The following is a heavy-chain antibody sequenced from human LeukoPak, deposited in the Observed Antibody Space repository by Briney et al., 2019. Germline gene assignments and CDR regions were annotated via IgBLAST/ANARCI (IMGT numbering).Heavy chain of an antibody. CDR1: GNYW. D-gene: IGHD2-2*01. CDR3: VSFYETY. V-gene: IGHV3-74*01. CDR2: INSDGSWT. Sequence: GGSLRLSCAASGNYWMHWVRQAPGKGLVWVSHINSDGSWTSHADSVKGRFTISKDNAKNTVYLQMNNLRAEDTAVYYCVSFYETYWGRGTLVTVSS. J-gene: IGHJ4*02.